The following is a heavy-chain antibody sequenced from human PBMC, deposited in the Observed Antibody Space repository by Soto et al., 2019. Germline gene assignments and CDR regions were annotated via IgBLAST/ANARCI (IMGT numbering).Heavy chain of an antibody. Sequence: PGGALRLSCAASGFTFTSYALGWVRQAPGKGLEWLSTISGSGSSTYYADSVKGRFTISRDSSKNTVHLQINSLRVEDTAIYYCAKEIRPRFGDGGNYYGMDVWGLGTTVTVSS. CDR2: ISGSGSST. D-gene: IGHD3-10*01. J-gene: IGHJ6*02. V-gene: IGHV3-23*01. CDR3: AKEIRPRFGDGGNYYGMDV. CDR1: GFTFTSYA.